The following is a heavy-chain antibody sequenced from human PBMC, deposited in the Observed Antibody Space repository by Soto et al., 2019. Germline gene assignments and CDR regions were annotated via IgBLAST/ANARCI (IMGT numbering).Heavy chain of an antibody. Sequence: EVQLVESGGGLVQPGRSLRLSCAASGFTFDEYAMHWVRQAPGKGLEWVSGISWNSGSIGYADSVKGRFTISRDNAKNSLYMQMNSLSANDTALYYCAKDGSMVGGVMEGVYNWFAPWGQGTLVTV. V-gene: IGHV3-9*01. D-gene: IGHD3-10*01. J-gene: IGHJ5*02. CDR1: GFTFDEYA. CDR3: AKDGSMVGGVMEGVYNWFAP. CDR2: ISWNSGSI.